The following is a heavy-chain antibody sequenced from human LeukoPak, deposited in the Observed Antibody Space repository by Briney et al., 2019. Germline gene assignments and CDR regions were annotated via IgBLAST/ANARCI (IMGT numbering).Heavy chain of an antibody. D-gene: IGHD6-13*01. CDR3: ARSGGYSSSRPRYFDY. J-gene: IGHJ4*02. CDR1: GRPFRGYY. V-gene: IGHV4-34*01. Sequence: SETLSLTCAVYGRPFRGYYWIWIRQPPGKGVEWIGEINHSGSTNHNPSLKSRVTISVDTTKNQFSLKQSSVTAADTAVYYCARSGGYSSSRPRYFDYWGQGTLVTVSS. CDR2: INHSGST.